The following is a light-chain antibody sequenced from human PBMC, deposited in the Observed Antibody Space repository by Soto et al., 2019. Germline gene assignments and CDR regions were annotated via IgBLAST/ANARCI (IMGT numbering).Light chain of an antibody. V-gene: IGLV1-44*01. J-gene: IGLJ1*01. Sequence: QYVLTQPPSASGTPGQRVTNSCSGSSTNIGSNTVNWYQQLPGTAPKLLIYSNNQRPSGVPDRFSGSKSGTSASLAISGLQSEDEADYYCAAWDDSLNGYVFGTGTKV. CDR1: STNIGSNT. CDR2: SNN. CDR3: AAWDDSLNGYV.